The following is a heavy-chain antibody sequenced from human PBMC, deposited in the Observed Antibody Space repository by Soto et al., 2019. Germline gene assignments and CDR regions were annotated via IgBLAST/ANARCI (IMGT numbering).Heavy chain of an antibody. CDR3: ARLRRDGYNWDY. V-gene: IGHV4-31*03. CDR1: GGSISSGGYY. D-gene: IGHD5-12*01. Sequence: SETLSLTCTVSGGSISSGGYYWTWIRQHPGKGLEWIGYIYYSGITYYNPSLKSRVTISVDTSKSQFSLKLSSVTAADTAVYYCARLRRDGYNWDYWGQGTLVTVSS. CDR2: IYYSGIT. J-gene: IGHJ4*02.